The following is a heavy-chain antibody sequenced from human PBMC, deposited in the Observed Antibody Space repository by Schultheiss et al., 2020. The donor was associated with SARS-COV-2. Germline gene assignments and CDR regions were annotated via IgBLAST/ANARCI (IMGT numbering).Heavy chain of an antibody. D-gene: IGHD2-2*01. Sequence: SETLSLTCTVSGGSISSYYWSWIRQPPGKGLEWIGYIYHSGSTYYNPSLKSRVTISVDTSKNQFSLKLSSVTAADTAVYYCARVDCSSTSCYERDYYYYGMDVWGQGTTVTVSS. J-gene: IGHJ6*02. CDR2: IYHSGST. CDR3: ARVDCSSTSCYERDYYYYGMDV. CDR1: GGSISSYY. V-gene: IGHV4-59*04.